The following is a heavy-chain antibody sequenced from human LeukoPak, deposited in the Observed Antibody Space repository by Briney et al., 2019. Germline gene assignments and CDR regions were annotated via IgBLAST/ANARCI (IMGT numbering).Heavy chain of an antibody. CDR3: AYSSRWYQDHALGI. CDR2: IIPIFGTA. V-gene: IGHV1-69*13. CDR1: GGTFSSYA. Sequence: SVKVSCKASGGTFSSYAISWVRQAPGQGLEWMGGIIPIFGTANYAQKFQGRVTITADESTSTAYMELSSLRSEDTAVYYCAYSSRWYQDHALGIWGQGTMVTVSS. D-gene: IGHD6-13*01. J-gene: IGHJ3*02.